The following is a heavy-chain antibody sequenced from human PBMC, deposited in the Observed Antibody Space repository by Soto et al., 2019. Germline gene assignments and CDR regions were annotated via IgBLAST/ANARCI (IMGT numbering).Heavy chain of an antibody. V-gene: IGHV3-73*01. D-gene: IGHD3-16*02. Sequence: EVLLVESGGGLVQPGGSLKLSCAASGFTFSGSAIHWVRPASGKGLEWVGRIRSKASSYATAYAASVKGRFTVSRDDSENTADLQMNSLKHEDTAVYYCTRRVVTTFGGRIVDDFDSWGQGTLVTVSS. CDR2: IRSKASSYAT. CDR1: GFTFSGSA. CDR3: TRRVVTTFGGRIVDDFDS. J-gene: IGHJ4*02.